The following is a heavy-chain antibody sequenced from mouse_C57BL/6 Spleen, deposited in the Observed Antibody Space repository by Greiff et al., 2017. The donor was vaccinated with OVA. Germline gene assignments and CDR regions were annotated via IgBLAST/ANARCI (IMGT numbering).Heavy chain of an antibody. D-gene: IGHD2-5*01. CDR2: IYPSDSET. CDR1: GYTFTSYW. Sequence: QVQLQQPGAELVRPGSSVKLSCKASGYTFTSYWMDWVKQRPGQGLEWIGNIYPSDSETHYNQKFKDKATLTVDKSSGTAYMQLSSLTSEDSAVYYCARSYYSNWYFDVWGTGTTVTVSS. V-gene: IGHV1-61*01. CDR3: ARSYYSNWYFDV. J-gene: IGHJ1*03.